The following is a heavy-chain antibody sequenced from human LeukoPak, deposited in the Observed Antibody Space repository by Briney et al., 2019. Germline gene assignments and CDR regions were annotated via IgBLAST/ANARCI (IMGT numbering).Heavy chain of an antibody. J-gene: IGHJ4*02. CDR1: GGSISSNIW. CDR3: AGGENY. V-gene: IGHV4-4*02. CDR2: IYHSGST. Sequence: SETLSLTCTVSGGSISSNIWWSWVRQPPGKGLEWIGEIYHSGSTNYYPSLQSRATISIDKSKNQFSLKLNSVTAADTAVYYCAGGENYWGQGTLVTVSS.